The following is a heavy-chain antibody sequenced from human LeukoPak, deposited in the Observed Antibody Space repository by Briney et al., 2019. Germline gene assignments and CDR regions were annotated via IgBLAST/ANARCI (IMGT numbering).Heavy chain of an antibody. CDR2: THPSGNT. Sequence: PSETLSLTCTVSGGSNNSYYWSWIRQPPGKGLEWIGYTHPSGNTNYSPSLKSRVTISIDVSRNQFSLKLSSVTAADTAVYYCARKAPKKGWFDPWGQEPWSPSPQ. CDR3: ARKAPKKGWFDP. V-gene: IGHV4-4*09. J-gene: IGHJ5*02. CDR1: GGSNNSYY.